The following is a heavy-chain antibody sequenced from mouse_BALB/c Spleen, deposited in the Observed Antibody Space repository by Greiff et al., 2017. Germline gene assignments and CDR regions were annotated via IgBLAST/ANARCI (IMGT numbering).Heavy chain of an antibody. J-gene: IGHJ1*01. CDR3: ARQLPYWYFDV. V-gene: IGHV5-9-4*01. D-gene: IGHD3-1*01. Sequence: EVKLMESGGGLVKPGGSLKLSCAASGFTFSSYAMSWVRQSPEKRLEWVAEISSGGSYTYYPDTVTGRFTISRDNAKNTLYLEMSSLRSEDTAMYYCARQLPYWYFDVWGAGTTVTVSS. CDR1: GFTFSSYA. CDR2: ISSGGSYT.